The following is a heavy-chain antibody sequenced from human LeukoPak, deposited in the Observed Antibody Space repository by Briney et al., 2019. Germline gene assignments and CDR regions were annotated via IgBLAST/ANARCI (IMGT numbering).Heavy chain of an antibody. CDR2: IYHSGST. CDR3: ARAEGATDWFDP. J-gene: IGHJ5*02. CDR1: GGSVSSGDYY. D-gene: IGHD1-26*01. Sequence: SQTLSLTCTVSGGSVSSGDYYWSWIRQPPGKGLEWIGSIYHSGSTYYNPSLKSRVTISVDTSKNQFSLKLSSVTAADTAVYYCARAEGATDWFDPWGQGTLVTVSS. V-gene: IGHV4-30-4*01.